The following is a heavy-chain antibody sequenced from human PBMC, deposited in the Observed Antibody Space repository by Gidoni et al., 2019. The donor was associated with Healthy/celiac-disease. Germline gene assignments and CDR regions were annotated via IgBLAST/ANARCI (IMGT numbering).Heavy chain of an antibody. V-gene: IGHV3-30*18. CDR3: AKDLDYDSSGYYLFDY. Sequence: QVQLVESGGGVVQPGRSLRLSCAASGFTFSSYGMHWVRQAPGKGLEWVAVISYDGSNKYYADSVKGRFTISRDNSKNTLYLQMNSLRAEDTAVYYCAKDLDYDSSGYYLFDYWGQGTLVTVSS. D-gene: IGHD3-22*01. CDR1: GFTFSSYG. CDR2: ISYDGSNK. J-gene: IGHJ4*02.